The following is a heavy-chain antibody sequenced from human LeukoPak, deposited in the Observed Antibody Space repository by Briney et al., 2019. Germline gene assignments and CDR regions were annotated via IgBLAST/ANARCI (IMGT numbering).Heavy chain of an antibody. V-gene: IGHV3-7*01. Sequence: GGSLRLSCGASGFTFSSYWMSWVRQAPGKGLEWVANIKQDGSEKYYVDSVKGRFTISRDNAKNSLYLQMNSLRAEDTAVYYCARDSYGDYAFDYWGQGTLVTVSS. CDR3: ARDSYGDYAFDY. J-gene: IGHJ4*02. D-gene: IGHD4-17*01. CDR2: IKQDGSEK. CDR1: GFTFSSYW.